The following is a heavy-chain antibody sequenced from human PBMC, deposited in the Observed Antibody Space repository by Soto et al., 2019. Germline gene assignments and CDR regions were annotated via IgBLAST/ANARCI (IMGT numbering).Heavy chain of an antibody. Sequence: GXSLRLSCAASGXTVSSNSMSWVRQAPGKGLEWVSVIYSGGSTYYADSVKGRFTISRDNSKNTLYLQMNSLRAEDTAVYYCARGYRYSGSYFDYWGQGTLGTVSS. CDR1: GXTVSSNS. D-gene: IGHD1-26*01. CDR2: IYSGGST. CDR3: ARGYRYSGSYFDY. V-gene: IGHV3-53*01. J-gene: IGHJ4*02.